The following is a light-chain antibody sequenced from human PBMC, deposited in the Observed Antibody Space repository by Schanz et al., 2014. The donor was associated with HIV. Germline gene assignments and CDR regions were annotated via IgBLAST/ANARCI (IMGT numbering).Light chain of an antibody. V-gene: IGKV3D-15*01. CDR1: QIISSD. Sequence: DIVMTQSPATLSVSPGERATLSCRASQIISSDLAWYQQKPGQAPRLLIFDASNRATGIPARFSGSGSGTEFTLTISSLQSEDFAVYYCQQYNTWPLTFGGGTKVEIK. J-gene: IGKJ4*01. CDR2: DAS. CDR3: QQYNTWPLT.